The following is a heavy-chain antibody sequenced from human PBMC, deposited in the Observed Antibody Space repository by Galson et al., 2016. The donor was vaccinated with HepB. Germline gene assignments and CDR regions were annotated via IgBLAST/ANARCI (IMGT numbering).Heavy chain of an antibody. CDR3: ARDHYDSGAYYYDS. CDR2: IWFDGSNK. Sequence: SLRLSCAASGFTFSRYNMHWVRQAPGKGLEWVAVIWFDGSNKYYGDSVEGRFTISRDNSKNTLYLQMNSLRAEDTAVYYCARDHYDSGAYYYDSWGQGTLVTVSS. CDR1: GFTFSRYN. D-gene: IGHD3-22*01. J-gene: IGHJ4*02. V-gene: IGHV3-33*01.